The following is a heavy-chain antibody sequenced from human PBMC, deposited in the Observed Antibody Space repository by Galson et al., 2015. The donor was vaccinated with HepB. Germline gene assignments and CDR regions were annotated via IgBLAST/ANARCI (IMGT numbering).Heavy chain of an antibody. V-gene: IGHV3-48*01. CDR3: ARDGGLRLMSYYYYMDV. J-gene: IGHJ6*03. Sequence: SLRLSCAASGFTFSSYSMNWVRQAPGKGLEWVSYISSSSSTIYYADSVKGRFTISRDNAKNSLYLQMNSLRAEDTAVYYCARDGGLRLMSYYYYMDVWGKGTTVTVSS. CDR2: ISSSSSTI. D-gene: IGHD5-12*01. CDR1: GFTFSSYS.